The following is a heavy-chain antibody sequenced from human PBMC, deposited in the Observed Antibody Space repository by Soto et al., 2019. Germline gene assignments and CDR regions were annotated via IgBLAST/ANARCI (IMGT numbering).Heavy chain of an antibody. Sequence: SLRLSCAASGFTFSSYGMHWVRQAPGKGLEWVAVISYDGSNKYYADSVKGRFTISRDNSKNTLYLQMNSLRAEDTAVYYCAKDYSGMDVWGQGTTVTVSS. D-gene: IGHD1-26*01. CDR1: GFTFSSYG. CDR2: ISYDGSNK. V-gene: IGHV3-30*18. CDR3: AKDYSGMDV. J-gene: IGHJ6*02.